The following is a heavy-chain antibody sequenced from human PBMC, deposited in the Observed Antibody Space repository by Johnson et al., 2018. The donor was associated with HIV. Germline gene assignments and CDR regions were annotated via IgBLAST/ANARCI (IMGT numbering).Heavy chain of an antibody. CDR1: GFTFSSYA. D-gene: IGHD3/OR15-3a*01. CDR3: AKDKFMFLDNPVDAFDV. CDR2: IWHDGRDV. J-gene: IGHJ3*01. Sequence: QVQLVESGGGVVQPGRSLRLSCAASGFTFSSYAMHWVRQAPGKGLEWVAFIWHDGRDVYYADSVKGRFTVSRDNSNNTLYLHMNSLRPDDTGVYYCAKDKFMFLDNPVDAFDVWGQGTMVTFSS. V-gene: IGHV3-30*02.